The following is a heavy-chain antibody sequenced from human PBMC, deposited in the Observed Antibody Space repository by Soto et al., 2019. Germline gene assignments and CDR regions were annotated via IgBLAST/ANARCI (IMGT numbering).Heavy chain of an antibody. Sequence: SETLSLTCTVSGGSISSYYWSWIRQPPGKGLEWIGYIYYSGSTNYNPSLKSRVTISVDTSKNQFSLKLSSVTAADTAVYYCARNQITMLRGLWSGYYYYGMDVWGQGTTVT. J-gene: IGHJ6*02. CDR1: GGSISSYY. CDR3: ARNQITMLRGLWSGYYYYGMDV. V-gene: IGHV4-59*08. CDR2: IYYSGST. D-gene: IGHD3-10*01.